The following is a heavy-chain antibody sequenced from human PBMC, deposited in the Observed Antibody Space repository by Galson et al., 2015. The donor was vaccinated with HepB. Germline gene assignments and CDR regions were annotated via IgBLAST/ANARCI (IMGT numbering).Heavy chain of an antibody. CDR2: FIPHLDRA. V-gene: IGHV1-69*10. D-gene: IGHD2-2*01. J-gene: IGHJ6*02. CDR3: ARGRVEEVVIIPGAVNHPRLSVGLDG. Sequence: SVKVSCKASGSSFNSFTFSWVRQAPGQGLEWMGEFIPHLDRAKYTQQFQGRVTITADKSTATVFMDLRSLRSDDTAKYYCARGRVEEVVIIPGAVNHPRLSVGLDGWGQGTTVTVSS. CDR1: GSSFNSFT.